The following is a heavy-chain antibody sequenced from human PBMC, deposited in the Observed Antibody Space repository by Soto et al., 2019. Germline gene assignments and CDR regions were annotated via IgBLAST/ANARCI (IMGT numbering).Heavy chain of an antibody. CDR2: IFSNGDT. D-gene: IGHD1-1*01. V-gene: IGHV3-66*01. CDR1: GFTVSNNY. Sequence: ELQLVASGGGLVQPGGSLRLSCAASGFTVSNNYVRWVRQAPGKGLEWVSLIFSNGDTRYADSVKGRFTISRDSSSNSLYLQMNILRGEDTGVYYCARDGTYNWVGGQGIHVTVSS. J-gene: IGHJ4*02. CDR3: ARDGTYNWV.